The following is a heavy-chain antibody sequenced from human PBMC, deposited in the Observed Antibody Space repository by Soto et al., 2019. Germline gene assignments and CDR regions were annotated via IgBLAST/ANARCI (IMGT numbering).Heavy chain of an antibody. CDR1: GFTFSDYY. J-gene: IGHJ3*02. D-gene: IGHD3-10*01. V-gene: IGHV3-33*08. Sequence: GGSLRLSCAASGFTFSDYYMSWIRQAPGKGLEWVAVIWCDGSNKYYADSVKGRFTISRDNSKNTLYLQMNSLRAEDTAVYYCARDPWFHAFDIWGQGTMVTVSS. CDR2: IWCDGSNK. CDR3: ARDPWFHAFDI.